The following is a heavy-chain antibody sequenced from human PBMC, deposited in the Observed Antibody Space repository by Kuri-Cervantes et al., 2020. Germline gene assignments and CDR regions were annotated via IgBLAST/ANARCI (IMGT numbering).Heavy chain of an antibody. D-gene: IGHD5-18*01. J-gene: IGHJ6*02. V-gene: IGHV1-46*01. CDR2: INPSGGST. CDR3: ARDRSAMGPFYYYYGMDV. Sequence: ASVKVSCKASGYTFTGYYMHWVRQAPGQGLEWMGIINPSGGSTSYAQKFQGRVTMTRDTSTSTVYMELSSLRSEDTAVYYCARDRSAMGPFYYYYGMDVWGQGTTVTVSS. CDR1: GYTFTGYY.